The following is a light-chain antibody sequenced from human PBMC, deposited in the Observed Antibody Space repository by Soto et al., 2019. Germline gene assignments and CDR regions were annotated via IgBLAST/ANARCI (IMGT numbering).Light chain of an antibody. CDR1: RSLLSSNGKTY. CDR2: LGS. V-gene: IGKV2-28*01. CDR3: LPGLSPPLT. Sequence: DIVLTQSPLSLPVAPGEPASISCRSIRSLLSSNGKTYLEWYLQKPGQSQQVLIYLGSNRASGVPDRFSGSGPGTDFTLKRTTVSADDVKLSSGLPGLSPPLTFAGGTKVDI. J-gene: IGKJ4*01.